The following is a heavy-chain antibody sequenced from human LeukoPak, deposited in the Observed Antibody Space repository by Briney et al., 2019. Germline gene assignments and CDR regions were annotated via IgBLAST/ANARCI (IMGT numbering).Heavy chain of an antibody. J-gene: IGHJ6*03. V-gene: IGHV3-74*01. CDR2: INTDESRT. CDR1: GFTFSNYW. CDR3: VRGALYQYYMDV. Sequence: GGSLRLSCAASGFTFSNYWMHWVRQVLGKGLVWVSRINTDESRTNYADSVEGRFTISRDNAKNTLYLQMNSLRADDTAVYYCVRGALYQYYMDVWGKGTTVTVSS.